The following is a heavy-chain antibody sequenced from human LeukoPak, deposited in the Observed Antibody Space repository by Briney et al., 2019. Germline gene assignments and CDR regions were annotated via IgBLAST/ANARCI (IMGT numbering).Heavy chain of an antibody. V-gene: IGHV3-33*01. Sequence: GGSLRLSCAASGFTFSSYGMHWVRQAPGEGLEWVAVIWYDGSNKYYADSVKGRFTISRDNSKNTLYLQMNSLRAEDTAVYYCARDGSTVTTFLLRYWGQGTLVTVSS. CDR3: ARDGSTVTTFLLRY. CDR2: IWYDGSNK. D-gene: IGHD4-17*01. J-gene: IGHJ4*02. CDR1: GFTFSSYG.